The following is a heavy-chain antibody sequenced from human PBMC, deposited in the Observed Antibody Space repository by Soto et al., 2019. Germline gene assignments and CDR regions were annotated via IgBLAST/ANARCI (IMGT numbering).Heavy chain of an antibody. Sequence: PSETLSLTCAVSGGSISSSNWWSWVRQPPGKGLEWIGEIYHSGSTNYNPSLKSRVTISVDKSKNQFSLKLSSVTAADTAVYYCARSIIVGATAPPYFDDWGQGTLVTVSS. CDR1: GGSISSSNW. CDR2: IYHSGST. V-gene: IGHV4-4*02. J-gene: IGHJ4*02. CDR3: ARSIIVGATAPPYFDD. D-gene: IGHD1-26*01.